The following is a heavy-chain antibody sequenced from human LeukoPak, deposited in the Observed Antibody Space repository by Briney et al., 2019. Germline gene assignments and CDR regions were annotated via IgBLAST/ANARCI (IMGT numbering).Heavy chain of an antibody. Sequence: GESLKISCKGSGYSFTSYWIGWVRHMPGKGLEWMGIICPGGSDTRYSPSFQGQVIISADKSISTAYLQWSSLKASDTAMYYCASPIKRDYYDSSGYFDAFDIWGQGTMVTVSS. CDR3: ASPIKRDYYDSSGYFDAFDI. D-gene: IGHD3-22*01. CDR2: ICPGGSDT. V-gene: IGHV5-51*01. J-gene: IGHJ3*02. CDR1: GYSFTSYW.